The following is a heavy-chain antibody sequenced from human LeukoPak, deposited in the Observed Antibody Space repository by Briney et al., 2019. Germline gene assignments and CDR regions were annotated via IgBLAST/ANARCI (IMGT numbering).Heavy chain of an antibody. Sequence: GGSLRLSCAASGLTFSSHWMHWVRQAPGKGLEWVSAISGSGGSTYYADSVKGRFTISRDNSKNTLYLQMNSLRAEDTAVYYCAKDVIGYSYGCFDYWGQGTLVTVSS. CDR3: AKDVIGYSYGCFDY. D-gene: IGHD5-18*01. CDR1: GLTFSSHW. CDR2: ISGSGGST. J-gene: IGHJ4*02. V-gene: IGHV3-23*01.